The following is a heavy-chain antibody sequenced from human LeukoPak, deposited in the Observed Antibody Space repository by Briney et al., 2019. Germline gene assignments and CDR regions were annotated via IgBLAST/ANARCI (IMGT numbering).Heavy chain of an antibody. CDR2: IYPGDSDT. CDR1: GYHFTSYW. Sequence: GAPLQISCQGSGYHFTSYWIGWVRPLPGKGLEWMGIIYPGDSDTRYSPSFQGQVTISADKSISTAYLQWSSLKASDTAMYYCARFSVWFDPWGQGTLVTVSS. V-gene: IGHV5-51*01. CDR3: ARFSVWFDP. J-gene: IGHJ5*02.